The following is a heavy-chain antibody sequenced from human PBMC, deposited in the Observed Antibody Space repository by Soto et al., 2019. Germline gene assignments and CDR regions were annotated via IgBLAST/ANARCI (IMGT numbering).Heavy chain of an antibody. CDR3: ARVTWRGGKGDVLTGRDAFDI. D-gene: IGHD3-9*01. CDR2: VHQRGGT. J-gene: IGHJ3*02. CDR1: GGSFSDNF. Sequence: QVQLQQWGAGLLKPSETLSLTCAVSGGSFSDNFWSWVRQPPGKGLEWIGEVHQRGGTNYSPSFKSRATISIDTSKKQFSLNLRSVTAADTAAYYCARVTWRGGKGDVLTGRDAFDIWGQRTMVTVSS. V-gene: IGHV4-34*01.